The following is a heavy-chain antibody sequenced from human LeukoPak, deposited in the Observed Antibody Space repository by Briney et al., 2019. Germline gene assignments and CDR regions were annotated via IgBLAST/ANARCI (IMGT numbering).Heavy chain of an antibody. J-gene: IGHJ4*02. CDR2: INHSGST. D-gene: IGHD6-19*01. CDR1: GGSFSGYY. Sequence: SETLSLTCAVYGGSFSGYYWSWIRQPPGKGLEWIGEINHSGSTNYNPSLKSRVTISVDTSKNQFSLKLSSVTAADTAVCYCARESVAGTNYFDYWGQGTLVTVSS. V-gene: IGHV4-34*01. CDR3: ARESVAGTNYFDY.